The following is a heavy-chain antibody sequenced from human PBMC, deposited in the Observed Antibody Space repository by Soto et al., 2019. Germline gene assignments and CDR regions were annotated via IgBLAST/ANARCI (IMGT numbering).Heavy chain of an antibody. CDR2: INHSGST. CDR1: GGSFSGYY. D-gene: IGHD5-18*01. Sequence: SETLSLTCAVYGGSFSGYYWSWIRQPPGKGLEWIGEINHSGSTNYNPSLKSRVTISVDTPKNQFSLKLSSVTAADTAVYYCARVEYSYGLDYWGQGTLVTVSS. V-gene: IGHV4-34*01. CDR3: ARVEYSYGLDY. J-gene: IGHJ4*02.